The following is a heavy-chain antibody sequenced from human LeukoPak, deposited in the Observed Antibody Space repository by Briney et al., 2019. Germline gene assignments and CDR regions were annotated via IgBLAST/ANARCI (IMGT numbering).Heavy chain of an antibody. Sequence: GSLILPCVASGFTFSSYSMSWVRQAPGKGLEWVSGTSGSGGTTYYADSVKGRFTISRDDSKSTMYLQMNNLRVEDTAVYYCARSRVATGTFYFDYWGQGTLVTVSS. CDR2: TSGSGGTT. CDR3: ARSRVATGTFYFDY. V-gene: IGHV3-23*01. D-gene: IGHD6-13*01. CDR1: GFTFSSYS. J-gene: IGHJ4*02.